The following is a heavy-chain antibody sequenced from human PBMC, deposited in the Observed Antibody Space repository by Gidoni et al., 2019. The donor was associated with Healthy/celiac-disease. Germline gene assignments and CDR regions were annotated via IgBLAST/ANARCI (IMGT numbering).Heavy chain of an antibody. V-gene: IGHV4-34*01. D-gene: IGHD3-16*01. J-gene: IGHJ1*01. CDR1: GGSFSGYY. CDR2: INHSGST. Sequence: QVQLQQWGAGLLKPSETLSLTCAVYGGSFSGYYWSWIRQPPGKGLEWIGEINHSGSTNYNPSLKSRVTISVDTSKNQVSWKRSSGTAADTAVYYCGRRYDYVGGSYRNSNFRAEYFQHWARAPWSPSPQ. CDR3: GRRYDYVGGSYRNSNFRAEYFQH.